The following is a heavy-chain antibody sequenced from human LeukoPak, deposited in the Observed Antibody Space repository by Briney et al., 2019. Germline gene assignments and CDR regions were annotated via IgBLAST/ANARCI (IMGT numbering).Heavy chain of an antibody. CDR3: ARDRGTIFGVAPFDY. J-gene: IGHJ4*02. CDR1: GGTFSSYA. D-gene: IGHD3-3*01. Sequence: ASVKVSCKASGGTFSSYAISWVRQAPGQGLEWMGGIIPIFGTANYAQKFQGRVTITADESTSTAYMELSSLRSEDTAVYYCARDRGTIFGVAPFDYWGQGTLVTVSS. V-gene: IGHV1-69*13. CDR2: IIPIFGTA.